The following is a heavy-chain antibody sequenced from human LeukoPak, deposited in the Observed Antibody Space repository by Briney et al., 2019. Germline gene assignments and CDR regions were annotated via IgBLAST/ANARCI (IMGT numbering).Heavy chain of an antibody. Sequence: VASVKVSCKASGYTFTGYYMHWVRQAPGQGLEWMGWINPNSGGTNYAQKFQGRVTMTRDTSISTAYTEPSRLRSDDTAVYYCARAGVLRYFDWLLYTPDYFDYWGQGTLVTVSS. CDR1: GYTFTGYY. V-gene: IGHV1-2*02. J-gene: IGHJ4*02. CDR2: INPNSGGT. CDR3: ARAGVLRYFDWLLYTPDYFDY. D-gene: IGHD3-9*01.